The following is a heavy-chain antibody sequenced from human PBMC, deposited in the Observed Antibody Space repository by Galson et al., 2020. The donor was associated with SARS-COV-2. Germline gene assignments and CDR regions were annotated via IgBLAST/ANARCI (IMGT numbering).Heavy chain of an antibody. Sequence: GESLKISCAVSGFPFSRYAMTWVRQAPGKGLEWVSTLSGAGDDPYYADSVKGRFTISRDNSKNTLFLQMNSLTPEDTALYYCARAHPTYDSSWFDFWGQGTLVTVSS. D-gene: IGHD6-13*01. J-gene: IGHJ5*01. CDR2: LSGAGDDP. CDR3: ARAHPTYDSSWFDF. V-gene: IGHV3-23*01. CDR1: GFPFSRYA.